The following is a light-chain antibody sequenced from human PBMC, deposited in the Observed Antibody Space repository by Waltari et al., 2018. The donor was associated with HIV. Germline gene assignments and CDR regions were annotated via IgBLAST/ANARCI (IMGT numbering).Light chain of an antibody. J-gene: IGLJ2*01. CDR2: DDN. Sequence: QSALTQPASVSGSLGQSITISCTGTSSDIRSYNLVSWYQQYPGKAPKVIIYDDNKWPSWVSHRFSGFKAANSASLTISGLQAEDEADYYCCSYAGSPTFGIFGGGTKVTVL. CDR3: CSYAGSPTFGI. V-gene: IGLV2-23*02. CDR1: SSDIRSYNL.